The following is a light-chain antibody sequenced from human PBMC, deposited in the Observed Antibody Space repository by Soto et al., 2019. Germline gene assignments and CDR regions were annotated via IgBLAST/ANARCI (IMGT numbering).Light chain of an antibody. Sequence: SVLTQPASVSGSPGRSITISGTGTSSDGGGYNYVAWYQQHPGKAPKRMIYEVSNRPSGVSNRFSGSKSGNTASLTISGLQAEDEADYYCSSYTSSSTPCVFGTGTRSPS. J-gene: IGLJ1*01. CDR3: SSYTSSSTPCV. CDR1: SSDGGGYNY. CDR2: EVS. V-gene: IGLV2-14*01.